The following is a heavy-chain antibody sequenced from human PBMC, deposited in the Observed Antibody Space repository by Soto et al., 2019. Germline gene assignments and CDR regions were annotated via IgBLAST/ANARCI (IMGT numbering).Heavy chain of an antibody. V-gene: IGHV3-23*01. CDR2: ISVPGGSA. CDR3: AKDYIWFDTN. D-gene: IGHD3-10*01. J-gene: IGHJ4*02. Sequence: GGSLRLSCVASGFNFSSSAMSWVRQAPGEGLEWVSLISVPGGSANYADSVKGRFTISRDNSKNTLYLQMNSLRAEDTAVYYCAKDYIWFDTNWGQGTLVTVSS. CDR1: GFNFSSSA.